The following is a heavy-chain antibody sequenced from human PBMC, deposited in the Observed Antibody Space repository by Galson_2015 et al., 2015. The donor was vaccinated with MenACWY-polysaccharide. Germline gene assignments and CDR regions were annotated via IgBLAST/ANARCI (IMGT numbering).Heavy chain of an antibody. CDR1: GFTFNDFW. J-gene: IGHJ4*02. CDR3: ARDGGRTIGTTQRGY. CDR2: INQYGSEK. Sequence: SLRLSCAASGFTFNDFWLSWVRQAPGKGLEWVANINQYGSEKYYVDSVKGRFTIPRDNAKNSPYLQMNSLRAEDTAVYYCARDGGRTIGTTQRGYWGQGTLVTVSS. V-gene: IGHV3-7*01. D-gene: IGHD1-1*01.